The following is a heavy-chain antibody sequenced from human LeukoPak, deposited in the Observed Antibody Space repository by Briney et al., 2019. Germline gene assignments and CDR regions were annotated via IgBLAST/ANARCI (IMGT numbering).Heavy chain of an antibody. Sequence: PSETLSLTCTVSGGSISSNSHYWAWIRQPPGKGLEWIGSIHYSGSTFYNPSLKSRVTISVDTSKNQFSLKLSSVTAADTAVYYCARLVWPDNYYYYGMDVWGQGTTVTVSS. D-gene: IGHD1-14*01. CDR1: GGSISSNSHY. J-gene: IGHJ6*02. CDR3: ARLVWPDNYYYYGMDV. CDR2: IHYSGST. V-gene: IGHV4-39*07.